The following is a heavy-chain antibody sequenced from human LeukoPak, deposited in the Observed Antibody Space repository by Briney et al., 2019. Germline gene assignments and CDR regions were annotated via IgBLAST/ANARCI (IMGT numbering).Heavy chain of an antibody. CDR2: INPSRGST. V-gene: IGHV1-46*01. CDR1: GYTFTSYY. CDR3: AREDYYDSGSFDP. D-gene: IGHD3-22*01. Sequence: ASVKVSCKASGYTFTSYYMHWVRQAPGQGLEWMGIINPSRGSTSQAQTFQGRVTITADKSTSTAYMELSSLRSEDTAVYYCAREDYYDSGSFDPWGQGTLVTVSS. J-gene: IGHJ5*02.